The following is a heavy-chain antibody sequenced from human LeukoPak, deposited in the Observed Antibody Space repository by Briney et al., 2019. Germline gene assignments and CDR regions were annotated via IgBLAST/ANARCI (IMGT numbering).Heavy chain of an antibody. Sequence: SETLSLTCTVSGGSISSSSYYWGWIRQPPGKGLEWIGSIYYSGSTYYNPSLKSRVTISVDTSKNQFSLKLSSVTAADTAVYYCARGGYPGSYYYYYYMDVWGKGTTVTVSS. CDR1: GGSISSSSYY. CDR3: ARGGYPGSYYYYYYMDV. D-gene: IGHD1-26*01. CDR2: IYYSGST. J-gene: IGHJ6*03. V-gene: IGHV4-39*07.